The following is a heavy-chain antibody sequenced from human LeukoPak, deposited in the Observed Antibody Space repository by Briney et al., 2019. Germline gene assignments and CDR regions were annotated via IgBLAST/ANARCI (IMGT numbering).Heavy chain of an antibody. CDR2: ISYTEDAK. D-gene: IGHD5-12*01. J-gene: IGHJ4*02. CDR1: GFTFSSYG. CDR3: AKDVVYSGYDGGYFDY. V-gene: IGHV3-30*18. Sequence: GGSLRLSCVGSGFTFSSYGMHWVRQAPGKGLEWVAVISYTEDAKIYADSVRGRFTISRDNSKNTLYLQMNSLRAEDTAVYYCAKDVVYSGYDGGYFDYWGQGTLVTVSS.